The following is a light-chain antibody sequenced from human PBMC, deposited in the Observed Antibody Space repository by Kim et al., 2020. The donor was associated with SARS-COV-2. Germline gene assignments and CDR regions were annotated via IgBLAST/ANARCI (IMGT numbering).Light chain of an antibody. J-gene: IGKJ1*01. V-gene: IGKV1-5*01. CDR1: ENTNWY. Sequence: DFQMTQSPSIVSASVGDTVTITCRASENTNWYLAWYQQKSGKAPKLLIYDASILEEGVPSRFSGSGYETEFTLTITNLQPDDIATYYCQRTGMFGPGTKVDIK. CDR3: QRTGM. CDR2: DAS.